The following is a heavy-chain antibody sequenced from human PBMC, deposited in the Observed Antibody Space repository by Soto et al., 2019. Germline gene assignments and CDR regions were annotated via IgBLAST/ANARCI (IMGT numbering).Heavy chain of an antibody. J-gene: IGHJ4*02. CDR2: IIYDGSTK. CDR1: GFTFSSYG. V-gene: IGHV3-30*18. Sequence: QVQLVESGGGVVQPGRSLRLSCAASGFTFSSYGMHWVRQAPGKGLEWVAVIIYDGSTKYYADSVKGRFTISRDTSKSTLYPQMNSLRAEDTAVYYCAKDRMGAGVRGYFDYWGQGTMVTVSS. CDR3: AKDRMGAGVRGYFDY. D-gene: IGHD3-10*01.